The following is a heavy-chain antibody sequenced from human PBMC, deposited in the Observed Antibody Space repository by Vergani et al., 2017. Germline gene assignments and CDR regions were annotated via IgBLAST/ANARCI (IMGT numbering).Heavy chain of an antibody. Sequence: QVQLQQWGAGLLKPSETLSLTCAVYGGSFSGYYWSWIRQPPGKGLEWIGEINHSGSTNYNPSLKSRVTISVDTSKNQFSLKLSSVPAADTAVYYCARGRLDFAGSSTIYYYMDVWGKGTTVTVSS. V-gene: IGHV4-34*01. CDR3: ARGRLDFAGSSTIYYYMDV. J-gene: IGHJ6*03. CDR2: INHSGST. CDR1: GGSFSGYY. D-gene: IGHD2-2*01.